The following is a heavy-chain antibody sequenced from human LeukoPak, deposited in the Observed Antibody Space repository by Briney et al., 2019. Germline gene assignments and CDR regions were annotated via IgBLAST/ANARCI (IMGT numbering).Heavy chain of an antibody. CDR3: AKAQYGMDV. Sequence: QAGGSLRLSCAASGLTFSGSGIHWVRQAPGKGLEWVSAISGSGGSTYYADSVKGRFTISRDNSKNTLYLQMNSLRAEDTAVYYCAKAQYGMDVWGQGTTVTVSS. V-gene: IGHV3-23*01. CDR1: GLTFSGSG. J-gene: IGHJ6*02. CDR2: ISGSGGST.